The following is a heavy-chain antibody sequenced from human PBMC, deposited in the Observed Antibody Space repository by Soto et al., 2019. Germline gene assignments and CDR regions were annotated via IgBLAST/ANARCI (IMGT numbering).Heavy chain of an antibody. CDR1: GGSISSSNW. D-gene: IGHD6-13*01. Sequence: SETLSLTCAVSGGSISSSNWWSWVRQPPGKGLEWIGEIYHSGSTNYNPSLKSRVTISVDKSKNQFSLKLTSVTAVDTAVYYCATKPRLTAAEFDYWGQGTLVTVSS. J-gene: IGHJ4*02. V-gene: IGHV4-4*02. CDR3: ATKPRLTAAEFDY. CDR2: IYHSGST.